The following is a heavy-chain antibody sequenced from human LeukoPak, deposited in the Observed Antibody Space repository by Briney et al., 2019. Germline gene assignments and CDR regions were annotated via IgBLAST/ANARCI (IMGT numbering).Heavy chain of an antibody. CDR2: ISWNSGSI. Sequence: SGRSLRLSCAASGFTFDDYAMHWVRQAPGKGLEWVSGISWNSGSIGYADSVKGRFTISRGNAKNSLYLQMNSPRAEDTALYYCAKELYDSSLHGLAIDYWGQGTLVTVSS. CDR3: AKELYDSSLHGLAIDY. J-gene: IGHJ4*02. CDR1: GFTFDDYA. D-gene: IGHD3-22*01. V-gene: IGHV3-9*01.